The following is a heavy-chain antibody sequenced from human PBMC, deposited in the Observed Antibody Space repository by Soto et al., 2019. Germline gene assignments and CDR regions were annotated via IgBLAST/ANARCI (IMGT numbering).Heavy chain of an antibody. CDR1: GFTFSSYA. D-gene: IGHD3-3*01. J-gene: IGHJ4*02. Sequence: GGSLRLSCAASGFTFSSYAMSWVRQAPGKGLEWVSAISGSGGSTYYADSVKGRFTISRDNSKNTLYLQMNSLRAEDTAVYYCAKGEATSLRFLEWLASLDYWGQGTLVTVSS. CDR3: AKGEATSLRFLEWLASLDY. V-gene: IGHV3-23*01. CDR2: ISGSGGST.